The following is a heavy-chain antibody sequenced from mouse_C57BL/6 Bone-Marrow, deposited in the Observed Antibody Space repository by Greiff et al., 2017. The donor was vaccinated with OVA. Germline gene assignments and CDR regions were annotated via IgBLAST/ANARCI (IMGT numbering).Heavy chain of an antibody. CDR1: GYAFSSSW. J-gene: IGHJ2*01. CDR2: IYPGDGDT. CDR3: AREVETIYFGY. V-gene: IGHV1-82*01. Sequence: QVQLQQSGPELVKPGASVKISCKASGYAFSSSWMNWVKQRPGKGLEWIGRIYPGDGDTNYNGKFKGKATLTADKSSSTAYMQLSSLTSEDSAVYVCAREVETIYFGYWGKGTTLTVSS.